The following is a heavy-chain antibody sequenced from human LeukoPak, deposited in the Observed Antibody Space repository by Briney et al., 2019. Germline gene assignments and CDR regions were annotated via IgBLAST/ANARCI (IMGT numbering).Heavy chain of an antibody. CDR3: ARGYCSGGSCYNYFDY. D-gene: IGHD2-15*01. V-gene: IGHV1-46*01. J-gene: IGHJ4*02. Sequence: ASVKVSCEASGYTFTSYYMHWVRQAPGQGLEWMGIINPSGGSTSYAQKFQGRVTMTRDTSTSTVYMELSSLRSEDTAVYYCARGYCSGGSCYNYFDYWGQGTLVTVSS. CDR1: GYTFTSYY. CDR2: INPSGGST.